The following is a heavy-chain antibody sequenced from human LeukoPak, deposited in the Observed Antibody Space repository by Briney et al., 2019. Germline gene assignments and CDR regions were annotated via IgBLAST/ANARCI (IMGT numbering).Heavy chain of an antibody. V-gene: IGHV3-23*01. Sequence: QPGGSLRLSCAASGFTFSSYAMSWVRQAPGKGLEWVSAITGSGGSTYYADSVKGRFTISRDSSKNTLYLQMNSLRVEDTALYYCAKDFSYGSGSYLDYWGQGTLVTVSS. CDR2: ITGSGGST. J-gene: IGHJ4*02. CDR3: AKDFSYGSGSYLDY. D-gene: IGHD3-10*01. CDR1: GFTFSSYA.